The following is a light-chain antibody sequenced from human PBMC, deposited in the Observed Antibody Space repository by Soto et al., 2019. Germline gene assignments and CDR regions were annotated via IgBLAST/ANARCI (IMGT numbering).Light chain of an antibody. V-gene: IGKV3-20*01. CDR1: QSVSSSY. Sequence: EIVLTQSPGTLSLSPGERATLSCRASQSVSSSYLAWYQQKPGQAPRLLIYGASSRATGIPDRFSGSGSGTDFTLTISRLEPEDFATYYCLQDYNYPRTFGQGTNLEIK. CDR3: LQDYNYPRT. CDR2: GAS. J-gene: IGKJ2*01.